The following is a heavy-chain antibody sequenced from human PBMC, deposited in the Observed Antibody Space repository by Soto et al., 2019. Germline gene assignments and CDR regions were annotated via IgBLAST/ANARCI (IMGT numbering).Heavy chain of an antibody. CDR3: ASGLSGDKVDQ. CDR2: IYNSGNT. Sequence: QVQLQESGPGLVKPSQTLSLTCTVSGGSISDGAYYWSWIRQPPGKGLEWIGHIYNSGNTYNNPSPRSRLTISLDKSKSQFSLNLNSVTAADTAVYYCASGLSGDKVDQWGQGTLVTVSS. J-gene: IGHJ4*02. CDR1: GGSISDGAYY. D-gene: IGHD2-21*01. V-gene: IGHV4-30-4*01.